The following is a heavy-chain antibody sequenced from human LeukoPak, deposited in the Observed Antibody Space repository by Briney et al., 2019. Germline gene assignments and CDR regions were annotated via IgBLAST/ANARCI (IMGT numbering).Heavy chain of an antibody. CDR1: GGSISSGDYY. CDR3: ARVGYSNYADY. D-gene: IGHD5-18*01. J-gene: IGHJ4*02. Sequence: SETLSLTCTVSGGSISSGDYYWSWIRQPPGKGLEWIGYIYYSGSTYYNPSLKSRVTTSVDTSKYQFSLKLSSVTAADTAVYYCARVGYSNYADYWGQGTLVTVSS. CDR2: IYYSGST. V-gene: IGHV4-30-4*01.